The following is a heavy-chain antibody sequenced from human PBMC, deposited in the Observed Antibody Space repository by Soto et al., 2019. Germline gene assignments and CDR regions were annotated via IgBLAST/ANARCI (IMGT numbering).Heavy chain of an antibody. Sequence: EVQLLESGGGLIQPGGSLRLSCAASGFTFSGYTMSWVRQAPGKGPEWVSAITTSGDYTTYADSATGRITIARDNTKNTMILQMNGLRAVETAIYYGESPYEWSVAYHLFDSWGLGTLVTVSS. CDR3: ESPYEWSVAYHLFDS. J-gene: IGHJ4*02. D-gene: IGHD3-16*01. CDR1: GFTFSGYT. CDR2: ITTSGDYT. V-gene: IGHV3-23*01.